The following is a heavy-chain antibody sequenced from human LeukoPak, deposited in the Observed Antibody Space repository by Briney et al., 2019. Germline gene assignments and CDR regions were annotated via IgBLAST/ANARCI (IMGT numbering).Heavy chain of an antibody. Sequence: SVKVSCKASGGTFSGYAISWVRQAPGQGLEWMGGIIPIFGTANYAQKFQGRVTITADESTSTAYMELSSLRSEDTAVYYCASPRFGELPPYYYGMDVWGQGTTVTVSS. CDR3: ASPRFGELPPYYYGMDV. D-gene: IGHD3-10*01. CDR2: IIPIFGTA. J-gene: IGHJ6*02. CDR1: GGTFSGYA. V-gene: IGHV1-69*01.